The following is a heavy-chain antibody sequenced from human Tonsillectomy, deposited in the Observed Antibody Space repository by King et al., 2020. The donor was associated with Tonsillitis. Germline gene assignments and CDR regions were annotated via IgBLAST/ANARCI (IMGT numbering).Heavy chain of an antibody. CDR1: GFTFSSYG. CDR2: IWYDGSNE. D-gene: IGHD1-26*01. J-gene: IGHJ4*02. Sequence: VQLVESGGGVVQPGRSLRLSCAASGFTFSSYGMHWVRQAPGKGLEWVAVIWYDGSNEYYADSVKGRFTISRDNSKNTLYLQMNSLRAEDTAVYYCARRDTGGSYFGYFDYWVQGTLVTVSS. V-gene: IGHV3-33*01. CDR3: ARRDTGGSYFGYFDY.